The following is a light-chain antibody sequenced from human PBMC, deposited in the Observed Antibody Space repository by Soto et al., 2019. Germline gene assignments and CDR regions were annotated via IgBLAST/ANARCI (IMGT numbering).Light chain of an antibody. CDR2: SNN. V-gene: IGLV1-44*01. CDR1: SSNIGSYT. Sequence: QSVLTQAPSTSGTPGQRVTISCSGSSSNIGSYTVSWYQQLPGTAPKVVIYSNNQRPSGVPDRFSGSRSGTSASVAISGLQSEDEADYYCAAWDGSLDGWLFGGGTKVTVL. J-gene: IGLJ3*02. CDR3: AAWDGSLDGWL.